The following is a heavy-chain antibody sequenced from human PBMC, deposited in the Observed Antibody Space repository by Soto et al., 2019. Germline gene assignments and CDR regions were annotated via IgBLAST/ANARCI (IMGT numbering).Heavy chain of an antibody. J-gene: IGHJ4*02. V-gene: IGHV3-30*18. Sequence: GGSLRLSCAASEFNFRGYAMHWVRQAPGKGLEWVARTLYDGSKEYYADPVKGRFTISRDNSKNTLYLQMDRLRVEDTAVYFCAKGLALMADHWGQGTPVTVSS. CDR1: EFNFRGYA. D-gene: IGHD2-21*01. CDR3: AKGLALMADH. CDR2: TLYDGSKE.